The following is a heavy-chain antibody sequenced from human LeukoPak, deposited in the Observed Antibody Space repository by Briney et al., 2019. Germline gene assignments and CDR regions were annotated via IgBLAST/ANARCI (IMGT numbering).Heavy chain of an antibody. CDR1: GFNDSSNY. CDR3: TKRRAQGASMIWDAFDL. Sequence: GGSLRLSCAASGFNDSSNYMSWVRQAPGKGLEWVSVIYAGGSTYYGDSVRDRFTISRDTSKNTLSLQMNSLRAEDTAVYYCTKRRAQGASMIWDAFDLWGQGTMVTVSS. J-gene: IGHJ3*01. CDR2: IYAGGST. D-gene: IGHD3/OR15-3a*01. V-gene: IGHV3-66*01.